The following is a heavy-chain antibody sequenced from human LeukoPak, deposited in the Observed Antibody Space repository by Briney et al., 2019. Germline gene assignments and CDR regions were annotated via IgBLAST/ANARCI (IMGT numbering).Heavy chain of an antibody. CDR1: GGSISSYY. D-gene: IGHD5-18*01. Sequence: SETLSLTCSVSGGSISSYYWSWIRQPPGKGLEWIGYIYYTGSTNYNPSLKSRVTISVDTSKNQFSLKLSSVTAADTAVYYCARDLGYGRGSDYWGQGSLVTVSS. CDR2: IYYTGST. V-gene: IGHV4-59*01. J-gene: IGHJ4*02. CDR3: ARDLGYGRGSDY.